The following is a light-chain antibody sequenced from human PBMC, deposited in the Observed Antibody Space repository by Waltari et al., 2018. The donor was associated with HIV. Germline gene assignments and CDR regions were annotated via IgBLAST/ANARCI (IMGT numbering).Light chain of an antibody. V-gene: IGLV1-40*01. CDR1: SSNIGAGYD. J-gene: IGLJ3*02. CDR3: QSYDSSLSGWV. Sequence: QSVLTQPPSVSGAPGQRVTISGTGSSSNIGAGYDVNWYQQLPGTAPKLLIYGNNNRPSGVPDRFSGSKSGTSASLAITGLQAEDEADYYCQSYDSSLSGWVFGGGTKLTVL. CDR2: GNN.